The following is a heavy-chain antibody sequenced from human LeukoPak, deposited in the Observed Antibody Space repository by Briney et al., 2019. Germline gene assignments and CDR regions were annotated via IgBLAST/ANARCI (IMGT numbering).Heavy chain of an antibody. D-gene: IGHD3-22*01. J-gene: IGHJ4*02. CDR3: ARAHYYDSGGLFDY. CDR2: IYYSGST. V-gene: IGHV4-59*01. CDR1: GGSISSYY. Sequence: PSETLSLTCTVSGGSISSYYWSWIRQPPGKGLERIGYIYYSGSTNYNPSLKSRVTISVDTSKNQYSLKLSSVTAADTAVYYCARAHYYDSGGLFDYWGQGTLVTVSS.